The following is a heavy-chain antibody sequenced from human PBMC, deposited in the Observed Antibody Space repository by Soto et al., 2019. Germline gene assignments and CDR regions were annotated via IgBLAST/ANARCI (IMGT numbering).Heavy chain of an antibody. Sequence: PGGSLRLSCAASGFTFSSYAMSWVRQXPGKGLEWVSAISGSGGSTYYADSVKGRFTISRDNSKNTLYLQMNSLRAEDTAVYYCAKSRIAVAGTGRYYYYGMDVWGQGTTVTVSS. V-gene: IGHV3-23*01. J-gene: IGHJ6*02. CDR3: AKSRIAVAGTGRYYYYGMDV. CDR1: GFTFSSYA. D-gene: IGHD6-19*01. CDR2: ISGSGGST.